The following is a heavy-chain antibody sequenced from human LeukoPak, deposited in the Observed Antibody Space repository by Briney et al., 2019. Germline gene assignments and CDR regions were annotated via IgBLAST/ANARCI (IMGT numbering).Heavy chain of an antibody. CDR3: ARNPRTPYTIFGVVIIGHDAFDI. J-gene: IGHJ3*02. Sequence: GGSLRLSCAASGFTFSSYWMHWVRQAPGKGLVRVSRINSDGSSTSYADSVKGRFTISRDNAKNTLYLQMNSLRAEDTAVYYCARNPRTPYTIFGVVIIGHDAFDIWGQGTMVTVSS. CDR2: INSDGSST. CDR1: GFTFSSYW. D-gene: IGHD3-3*01. V-gene: IGHV3-74*01.